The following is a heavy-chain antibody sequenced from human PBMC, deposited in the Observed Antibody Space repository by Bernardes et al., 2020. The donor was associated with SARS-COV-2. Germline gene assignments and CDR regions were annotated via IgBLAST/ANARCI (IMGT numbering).Heavy chain of an antibody. CDR2: SGVDGGT. J-gene: IGHJ4*02. V-gene: IGHV3-23*01. D-gene: IGHD3-10*01. Sequence: GRSLRLSCAASGFALVSHGMSWVRQAPGKGLEWVSSSGVDGGTHYADSVRGRFTISRDTSKNILFLQMSSLRAEDTAIYYCAKDLLWWSAADFWGQGTLVTVSS. CDR1: GFALVSHG. CDR3: AKDLLWWSAADF.